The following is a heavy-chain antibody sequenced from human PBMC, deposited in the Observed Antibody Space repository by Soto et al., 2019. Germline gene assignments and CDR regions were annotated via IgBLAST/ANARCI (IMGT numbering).Heavy chain of an antibody. D-gene: IGHD3-3*01. CDR3: ARGQRFSDGFDP. CDR2: NYSSGST. J-gene: IGHJ5*02. Sequence: GRNYSSGSTKYNPSLQRRVTMSLDTSKNQFSLRLTSVTAADTAVYYCARGQRFSDGFDPWGLGTLVTVS. V-gene: IGHV4-4*07.